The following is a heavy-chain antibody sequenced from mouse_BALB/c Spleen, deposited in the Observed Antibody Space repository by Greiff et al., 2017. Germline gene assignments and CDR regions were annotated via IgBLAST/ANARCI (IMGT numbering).Heavy chain of an antibody. Sequence: EVKLVESGGGLVKLGGSLKLSCAASGFTFSSYYMSWVRQTPEKRLELVAAINSNGGSTYYPDTVKGRFTISRDNAKNTLYLQMSSLKSEDTALYYCARHEPTMVTPLDYWGQGTTLTVSS. CDR2: INSNGGST. CDR1: GFTFSSYY. V-gene: IGHV5-6-2*01. CDR3: ARHEPTMVTPLDY. D-gene: IGHD2-9*01. J-gene: IGHJ2*01.